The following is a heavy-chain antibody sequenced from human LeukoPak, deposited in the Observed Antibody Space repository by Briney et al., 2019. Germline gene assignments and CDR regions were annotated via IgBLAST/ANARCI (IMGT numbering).Heavy chain of an antibody. CDR1: GFTFSNYA. Sequence: GGSLRLSCSASGFTFSNYAIHGVRQAPGKGLEYVSAIGTDGGGTYNADSVKGRFTISRDNSKNTLYLQMSSLRAEDTAVYYCVKAIPAAWGAFDIWGQGTMVIVSS. D-gene: IGHD6-25*01. V-gene: IGHV3-64D*09. CDR3: VKAIPAAWGAFDI. J-gene: IGHJ3*02. CDR2: IGTDGGGT.